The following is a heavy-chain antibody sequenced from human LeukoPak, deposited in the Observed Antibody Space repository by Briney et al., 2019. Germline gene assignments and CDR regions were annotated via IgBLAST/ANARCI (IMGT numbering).Heavy chain of an antibody. D-gene: IGHD3-3*01. Sequence: SETLSLTCTVSGGSISSYYWSLIRQPPGKRLEWIGHIYYCGSTNYNPSLKSRVTISVDTSKNQFSLKLSSVTAADTAVYYCASRSSIWSGYQDTLYYFDSWGQGTLVTVSS. CDR3: ASRSSIWSGYQDTLYYFDS. V-gene: IGHV4-59*13. CDR2: IYYCGST. CDR1: GGSISSYY. J-gene: IGHJ4*02.